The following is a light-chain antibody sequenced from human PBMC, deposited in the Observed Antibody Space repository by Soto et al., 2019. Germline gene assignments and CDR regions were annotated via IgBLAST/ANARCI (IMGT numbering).Light chain of an antibody. V-gene: IGKV3-20*01. CDR2: GAS. CDR1: QSVSNNY. CDR3: QKYGSSGT. Sequence: EIVLTQSPGTLSLSPGERATLSCRASQSVSNNYLAWYQQKPGQAPRLLIYGASNRATGIPDRFSGSGSGTDLTIKISRLETEDFAVYYCQKYGSSGTFGQGTKVEIK. J-gene: IGKJ1*01.